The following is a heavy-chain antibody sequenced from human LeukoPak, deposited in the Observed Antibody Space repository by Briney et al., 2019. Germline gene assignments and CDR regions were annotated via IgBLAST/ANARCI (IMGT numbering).Heavy chain of an antibody. V-gene: IGHV3-7*01. CDR3: ARVGPQTYYYDSSGYYNDY. CDR2: IKQDGSEK. J-gene: IGHJ4*02. D-gene: IGHD3-22*01. Sequence: GGSLRLSCAASGFTFSSYWMSWVRQAPGKGLGWVANIKQDGSEKYYVDSVKGRFTISRDNAKNSLYLQMNSLRAEDTAVYYCARVGPQTYYYDSSGYYNDYWGQGTLVTVSS. CDR1: GFTFSSYW.